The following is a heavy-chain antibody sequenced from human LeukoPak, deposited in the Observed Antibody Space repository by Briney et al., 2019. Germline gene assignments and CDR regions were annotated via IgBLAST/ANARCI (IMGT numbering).Heavy chain of an antibody. Sequence: GGSLRLSCAASGFIFSSYGMHWVRQAPGKGLEWVAVIWYDGSNKYYADSVKGRFTISRDNSKNTLYLQMNSLRAEDTAVYYCARDSSSGWFDAFDIWGQGTMVSV. CDR3: ARDSSSGWFDAFDI. CDR2: IWYDGSNK. J-gene: IGHJ3*02. D-gene: IGHD6-19*01. CDR1: GFIFSSYG. V-gene: IGHV3-33*01.